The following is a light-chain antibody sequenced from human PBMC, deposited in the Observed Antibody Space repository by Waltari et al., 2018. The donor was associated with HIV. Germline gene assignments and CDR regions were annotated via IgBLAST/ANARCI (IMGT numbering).Light chain of an antibody. V-gene: IGKV3-15*01. CDR1: QSVSTN. J-gene: IGKJ1*01. CDR3: QQYHNWPPWT. CDR2: GAS. Sequence: EIVMTQSPATLSVSPGERATLSCRASQSVSTNLAWYQQKPGQAPRLLYGASTRATGIPARFSGSGSGTEFTLTISSLQSEDFAVYYCQQYHNWPPWTFGQGTKVEIK.